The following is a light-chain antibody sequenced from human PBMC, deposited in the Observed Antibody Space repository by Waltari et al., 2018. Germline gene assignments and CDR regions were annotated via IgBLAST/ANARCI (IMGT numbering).Light chain of an antibody. J-gene: IGLJ2*01. CDR1: ALPKKY. CDR3: SSTDTSGNHRV. CDR2: EDI. V-gene: IGLV3-10*01. Sequence: SYELTQPPSVSVSPGQTARITCSGDALPKKYAFWYQQKSGQAPPLGIYEDIKRPSGSPGRFSGSSSGTMATLTISGAHVEDEADYYCSSTDTSGNHRVFGGGTKLTVL.